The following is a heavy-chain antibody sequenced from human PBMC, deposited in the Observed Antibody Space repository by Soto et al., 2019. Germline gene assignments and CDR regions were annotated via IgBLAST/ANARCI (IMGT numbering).Heavy chain of an antibody. V-gene: IGHV3-21*01. CDR1: GFTLSRHT. CDR3: VRDYYDTRGYPNTLDM. D-gene: IGHD3-16*01. Sequence: PGGSLRLSCAASGFTLSRHTMNWVRQAPGKGLEWVSFIGSRTSDIYYADSVKGRFTISRDNAKNSLYLDLTRLRAEDTAVYFCVRDYYDTRGYPNTLDMRGQGTIVTLS. CDR2: IGSRTSDI. J-gene: IGHJ3*02.